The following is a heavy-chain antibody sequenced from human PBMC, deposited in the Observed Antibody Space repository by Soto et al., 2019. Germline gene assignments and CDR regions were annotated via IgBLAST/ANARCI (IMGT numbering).Heavy chain of an antibody. CDR1: GGSISSGGYS. CDR3: ASRYGDSDY. J-gene: IGHJ4*02. CDR2: IYHSGST. D-gene: IGHD4-17*01. Sequence: PSETLSLTCAVSGGSISSGGYSWSWIRQPPGKGLEWIGYIYHSGSTYYNPSLKSRVTISVDRSKNQFSLKLSSVTAADTAVYYCASRYGDSDYWARKPWSPSPQ. V-gene: IGHV4-30-2*01.